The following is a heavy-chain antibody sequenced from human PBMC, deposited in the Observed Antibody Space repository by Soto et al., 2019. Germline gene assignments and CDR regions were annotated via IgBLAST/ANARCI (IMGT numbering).Heavy chain of an antibody. CDR1: GFTFSNAW. D-gene: IGHD3-3*01. V-gene: IGHV3-15*07. CDR2: IKSKTEGGTT. J-gene: IGHJ6*02. Sequence: EVQLVESGGGLVKPGGPLRLSCAASGFTFSNAWMNWVRQAPGKGLELVGSIKSKTEGGTTDYAAPETGRFTITRDDSNNTMYLPMNSLTTEDTDVYYCTSMYYDFWSGYCDVIYGMDVWGQGTTVTVSS. CDR3: TSMYYDFWSGYCDVIYGMDV.